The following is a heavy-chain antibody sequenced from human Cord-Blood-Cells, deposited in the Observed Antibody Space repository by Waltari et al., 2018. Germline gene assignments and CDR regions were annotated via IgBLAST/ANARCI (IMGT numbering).Heavy chain of an antibody. CDR2: IYSAGST. CDR3: ARLDSSSWSHFDY. Sequence: EVQLVESGGGLIQPGGSLRLSCAASGFTVRSNYMSWVRQAPGKGLGWVSVIYSAGSTYYSDSVKGRFTINRDNSKNTLYLQMNSLRADDTAVYYCARLDSSSWSHFDYWGQGTLVTVSS. V-gene: IGHV3-53*01. D-gene: IGHD6-13*01. J-gene: IGHJ4*02. CDR1: GFTVRSNY.